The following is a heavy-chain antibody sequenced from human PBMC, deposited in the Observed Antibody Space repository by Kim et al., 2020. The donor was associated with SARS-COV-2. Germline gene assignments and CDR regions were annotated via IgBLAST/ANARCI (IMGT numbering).Heavy chain of an antibody. CDR3: VREVYYDDSKGFDP. J-gene: IGHJ5*02. Sequence: YADSVEGRFTVTRDNAKNTLYLQMNSLRAEDTAMYYCVREVYYDDSKGFDPWGQGTLVTVSP. V-gene: IGHV3-74*01. D-gene: IGHD3-22*01.